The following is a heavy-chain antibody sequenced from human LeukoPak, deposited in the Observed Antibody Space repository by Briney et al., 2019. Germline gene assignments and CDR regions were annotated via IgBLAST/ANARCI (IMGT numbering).Heavy chain of an antibody. CDR2: INSGGSGT. V-gene: IGHV3-74*01. J-gene: IGHJ4*01. Sequence: GGSLRLSCVASGFNFSSNWMHWVRQTPGKGLMWVSRINSGGSGTSYADSVEGRFTISRDNAKNTLYLQMNNLRAEDTAMYYCASSLGPLTEYWGQGTLVTVSS. D-gene: IGHD7-27*01. CDR3: ASSLGPLTEY. CDR1: GFNFSSNW.